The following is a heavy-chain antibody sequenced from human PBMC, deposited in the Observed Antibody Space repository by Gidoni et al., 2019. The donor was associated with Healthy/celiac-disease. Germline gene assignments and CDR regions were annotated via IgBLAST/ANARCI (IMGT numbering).Heavy chain of an antibody. J-gene: IGHJ4*02. Sequence: QVQLQESGPGLVKPSQTLSLPCTVSGGSISSGGYYWSWIRPHPGKGLEWIGYIYYSGSTYYNPSLKSRVTISVDTSKNQFSLKLSSVTAADTAVYYCARVRSGSYYPFDYWGQGTLVTVSS. CDR2: IYYSGST. CDR3: ARVRSGSYYPFDY. CDR1: GGSISSGGYY. V-gene: IGHV4-31*03. D-gene: IGHD3-10*01.